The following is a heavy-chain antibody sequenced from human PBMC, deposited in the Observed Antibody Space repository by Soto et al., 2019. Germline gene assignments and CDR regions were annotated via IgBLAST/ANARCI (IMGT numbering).Heavy chain of an antibody. D-gene: IGHD3-22*01. J-gene: IGHJ4*02. CDR1: GFTFSSYW. V-gene: IGHV3-74*01. CDR3: ARPRYDGSGTPFDH. Sequence: EVQLVESGGALVQPGGSLRLSCAASGFTFSSYWMHWVRQAPGKGLVWVSRINGDGSTTTYADSVKGRFIISRDNAKNMLYLQTNSLTAEDTAVYYCARPRYDGSGTPFDHWGQGTLVTVSS. CDR2: INGDGSTT.